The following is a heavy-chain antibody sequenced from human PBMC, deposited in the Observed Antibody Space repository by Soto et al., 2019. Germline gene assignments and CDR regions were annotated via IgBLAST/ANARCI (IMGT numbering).Heavy chain of an antibody. V-gene: IGHV3-48*02. D-gene: IGHD1-26*01. J-gene: IGHJ4*02. Sequence: PGGSLRLSCAASGFTFSTYNMNWVRQAPGKGLEWVSYMSTTNAIYCADSVRGRFTISRDNAKNLLDLQMNSLREEDTAVYYCVRDSAWAFDFWGQGTLVTVSS. CDR3: VRDSAWAFDF. CDR1: GFTFSTYN. CDR2: MSTTNAI.